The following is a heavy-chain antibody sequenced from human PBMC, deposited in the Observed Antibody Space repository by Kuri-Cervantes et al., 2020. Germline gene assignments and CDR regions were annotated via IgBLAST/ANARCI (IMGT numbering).Heavy chain of an antibody. CDR3: ARQLFDSSGYRPLDW. CDR1: GFTFSSYA. Sequence: GGSLRLSCAASGFTFSSYAMNWVRQAPGKGLEWVANIKQDGSQNFYGDSVEGRFAISRDNARNALYLDMNGLRAEDTAVYYCARQLFDSSGYRPLDWWGQGTPVTVSS. CDR2: IKQDGSQN. J-gene: IGHJ4*02. D-gene: IGHD3-22*01. V-gene: IGHV3-7*01.